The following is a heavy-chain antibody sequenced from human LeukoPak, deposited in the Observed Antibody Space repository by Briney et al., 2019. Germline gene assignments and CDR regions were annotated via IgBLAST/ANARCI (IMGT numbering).Heavy chain of an antibody. V-gene: IGHV3-33*01. Sequence: GGSLRLSCAASGFTFSSYGMHWVRQAPGKGLEWVAVIWYDGSNKYYADSVKGRFTISRGNSKNTLYLQMNSLRAEDTAVYYCARDPSNWNYVEYGIDVWGKGTTVTVSS. CDR2: IWYDGSNK. CDR3: ARDPSNWNYVEYGIDV. CDR1: GFTFSSYG. J-gene: IGHJ6*04. D-gene: IGHD1-7*01.